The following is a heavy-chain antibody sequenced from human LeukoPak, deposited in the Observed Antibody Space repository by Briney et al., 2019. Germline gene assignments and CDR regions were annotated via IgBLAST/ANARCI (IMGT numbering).Heavy chain of an antibody. J-gene: IGHJ4*02. CDR3: AKDIHPDSSGYFDY. CDR2: ISSSSSTI. D-gene: IGHD3-22*01. CDR1: GFTFSSYS. Sequence: GGSLRLSCAASGFTFSSYSMNWVRQAPGKGLEWVSYISSSSSTIYYADSVKGRFTISRDNAKNSLYLQMNSLRAEDTALYYCAKDIHPDSSGYFDYWGQGTLVTVSS. V-gene: IGHV3-48*04.